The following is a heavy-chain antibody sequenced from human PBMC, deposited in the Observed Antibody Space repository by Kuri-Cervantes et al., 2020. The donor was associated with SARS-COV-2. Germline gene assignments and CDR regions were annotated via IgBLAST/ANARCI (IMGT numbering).Heavy chain of an antibody. Sequence: SETLSLTCTVSGGSISSGSYFWNWIRQPAGKGLEWIGSIYYSGSTFYNPSLKSRVTISVDTSKNQFSLKLSSVTAADTAVYYCARDPNANHNNWFDPWGQGTLVTVSS. D-gene: IGHD4/OR15-4a*01. J-gene: IGHJ5*02. V-gene: IGHV4-61*10. CDR2: IYYSGST. CDR1: GGSISSGSYF. CDR3: ARDPNANHNNWFDP.